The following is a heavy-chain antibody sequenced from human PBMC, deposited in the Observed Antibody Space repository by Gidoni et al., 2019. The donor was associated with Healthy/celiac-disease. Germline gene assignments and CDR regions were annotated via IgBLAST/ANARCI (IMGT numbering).Heavy chain of an antibody. D-gene: IGHD2-2*01. CDR1: GFTFSSYW. Sequence: EVQLVESGGVLVQPGGSLRLSCAASGFTFSSYWMSWFRQAPGKGLEWVANIKQDGSEKYYVDSVKGRFSISRDNAKNSLYLQMNSLRAEDTAVYYCARDRLGYCSSSSCSTTDAFDIWGQGTMVTVSS. CDR3: ARDRLGYCSSSSCSTTDAFDI. CDR2: IKQDGSEK. J-gene: IGHJ3*02. V-gene: IGHV3-7*01.